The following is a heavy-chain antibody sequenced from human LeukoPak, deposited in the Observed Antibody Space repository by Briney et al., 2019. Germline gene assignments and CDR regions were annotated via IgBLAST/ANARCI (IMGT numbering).Heavy chain of an antibody. D-gene: IGHD3-22*01. Sequence: PGGSLRLSCAASGVTFSSYSMSWVRQAPGKGLEWVSYISSSSSTIYYADSVKGRFTISRDNAKNSLYLQMNSPRAEDTAVYYCARDQDYYDSSGYDAFDIWGQGTMVTVSS. CDR1: GVTFSSYS. J-gene: IGHJ3*02. V-gene: IGHV3-48*04. CDR2: ISSSSSTI. CDR3: ARDQDYYDSSGYDAFDI.